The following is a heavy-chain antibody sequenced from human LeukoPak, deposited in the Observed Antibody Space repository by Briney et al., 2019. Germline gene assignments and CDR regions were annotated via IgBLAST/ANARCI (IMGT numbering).Heavy chain of an antibody. CDR2: ISSSSSYT. Sequence: GGSLRLSCAASGFTFSDYYMSRIRQAPGKGLEWVSYISSSSSYTNYADSVKGRFTISRDNAKNSLYLQMNSLRAEDTAVYYCARDLIPTDYYDSSGYFDYWGQGTLVTVSS. CDR3: ARDLIPTDYYDSSGYFDY. CDR1: GFTFSDYY. V-gene: IGHV3-11*06. D-gene: IGHD3-22*01. J-gene: IGHJ4*02.